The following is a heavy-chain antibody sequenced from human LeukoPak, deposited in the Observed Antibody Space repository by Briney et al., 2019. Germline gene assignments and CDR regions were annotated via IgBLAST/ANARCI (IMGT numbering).Heavy chain of an antibody. CDR3: AKQPVRYDSSGYYSHFDY. CDR1: GFTFSSYG. V-gene: IGHV3-30*02. Sequence: PGGSLRLSCAASGFTFSSYGMHWVRQAPGKGLEWVAFIRYDGSNKYYADSVKGRFTISRDNSKNTLYLQMNSLRAEDTAVYYCAKQPVRYDSSGYYSHFDYWGQGILVTVSS. J-gene: IGHJ4*02. CDR2: IRYDGSNK. D-gene: IGHD3-22*01.